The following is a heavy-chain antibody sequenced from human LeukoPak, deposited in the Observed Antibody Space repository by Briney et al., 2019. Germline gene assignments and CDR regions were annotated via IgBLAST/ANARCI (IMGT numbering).Heavy chain of an antibody. CDR1: GYTFTNYD. D-gene: IGHD2-2*01. Sequence: ASVKVSCKASGYTFTNYDINWVRQATGQGLEWMGWMNPNSGNTGYAQKFQGRVTMTRNTSISTAYKELSSLRSEDTAVYYCARSEYCRSTSCYYTGAYNWFDPWGQGTLVTVSS. CDR3: ARSEYCRSTSCYYTGAYNWFDP. CDR2: MNPNSGNT. J-gene: IGHJ5*02. V-gene: IGHV1-8*01.